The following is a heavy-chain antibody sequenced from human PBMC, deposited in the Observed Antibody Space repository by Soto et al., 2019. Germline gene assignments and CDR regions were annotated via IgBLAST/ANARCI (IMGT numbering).Heavy chain of an antibody. CDR1: GAGDTFSNYG. D-gene: IGHD1-1*01. CDR3: WRHDKTALPPLDS. Sequence: QVHLVQSGAEVKSPGSAVKVSCKVSGAGDTFSNYGLNWMRQAPGQGLEWMGGTIPAFGTPNYAQKFQGRVTITADTSTPTAYMDLSSLRSDDTAVYYCWRHDKTALPPLDSWGQGTLVSVSS. CDR2: TIPAFGTP. V-gene: IGHV1-69*06. J-gene: IGHJ4*02.